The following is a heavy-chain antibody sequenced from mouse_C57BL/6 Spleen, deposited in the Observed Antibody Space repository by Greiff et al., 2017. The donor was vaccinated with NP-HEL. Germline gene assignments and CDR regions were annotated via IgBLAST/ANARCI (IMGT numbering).Heavy chain of an antibody. CDR3: ARGGVYEGYYWFAY. J-gene: IGHJ3*01. CDR1: GYTFTSYW. CDR2: IYPGSGST. V-gene: IGHV1-55*01. Sequence: VQLQQSGAELVKPGASVKMSCKASGYTFTSYWITWVKQRPGQGLEWIGDIYPGSGSTNYNEKFKSKATLTVDTSSSTAYMQLSSLTSEDSAVYYCARGGVYEGYYWFAYWGQGTLVTVSA. D-gene: IGHD2-3*01.